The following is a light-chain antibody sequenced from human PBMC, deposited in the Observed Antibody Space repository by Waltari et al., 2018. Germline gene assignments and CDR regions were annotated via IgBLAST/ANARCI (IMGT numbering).Light chain of an antibody. Sequence: QSALTQPPSASGSPGQSVTISCTGTSSDVGVFNYFSWYQQHPGKAPKRMIYEVSKRPSGVPDVFSGPKSGNTASLTGSGLQAEDEADYYCSSYAGSNDVAFGGGTKLSVL. CDR2: EVS. J-gene: IGLJ2*01. CDR1: SSDVGVFNY. CDR3: SSYAGSNDVA. V-gene: IGLV2-8*01.